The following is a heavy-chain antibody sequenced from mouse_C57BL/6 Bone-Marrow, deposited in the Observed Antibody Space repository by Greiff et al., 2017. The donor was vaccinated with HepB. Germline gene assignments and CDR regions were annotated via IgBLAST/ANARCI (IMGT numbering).Heavy chain of an antibody. V-gene: IGHV5-9-1*02. CDR2: ISSGCDYI. Sequence: EVKLMESGEGLVKPGGSLKLSCAASGFTFSSYAMSWVRQTPEKRLEWVAYISSGCDYIYYADTVKGRFTISRDKARNTLYLQMCRRKSEDTAMYYCTREGHWFAYWGQGTLVTVSA. CDR3: TREGHWFAY. J-gene: IGHJ3*01. CDR1: GFTFSSYA. D-gene: IGHD3-3*01.